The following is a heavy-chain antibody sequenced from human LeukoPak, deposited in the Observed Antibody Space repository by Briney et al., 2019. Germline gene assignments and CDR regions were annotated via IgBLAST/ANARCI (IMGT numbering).Heavy chain of an antibody. D-gene: IGHD3-9*01. Sequence: GWSLRLSCAASGFTFSSYAMSWVRQAPGKGLEWVSAINGGSSGSTYYTDSVKGRFTISRDNSKNTLYLQMNSLRAEDTAVFYWPKTHYDILDFWGQGTLVTVSS. V-gene: IGHV3-23*01. J-gene: IGHJ4*02. CDR2: INGGSSGST. CDR1: GFTFSSYA. CDR3: PKTHYDILDF.